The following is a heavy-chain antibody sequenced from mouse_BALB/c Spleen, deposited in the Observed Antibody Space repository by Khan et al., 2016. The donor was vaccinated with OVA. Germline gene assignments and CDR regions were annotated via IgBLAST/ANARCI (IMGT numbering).Heavy chain of an antibody. Sequence: QVQLKDSGAELVRPGASVKLSCKTSGYIFTSYWIHWVKQRSGQGLEWFARIYPGTDNTYYNEKLKDKVTLTADKSSSTVYMQLSSMKSEDSAVYCCAREEALYYFDYWGQGTTLTVSS. V-gene: IGHV1-76*01. J-gene: IGHJ2*01. D-gene: IGHD3-2*02. CDR1: GYIFTSYW. CDR3: AREEALYYFDY. CDR2: IYPGTDNT.